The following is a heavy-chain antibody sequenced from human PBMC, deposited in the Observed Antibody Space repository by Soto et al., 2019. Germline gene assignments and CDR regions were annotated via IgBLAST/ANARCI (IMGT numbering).Heavy chain of an antibody. J-gene: IGHJ5*02. CDR1: GGSFSGYY. CDR3: ARGYYDFWSGYYCWFDP. D-gene: IGHD3-3*01. V-gene: IGHV4-34*01. CDR2: INHSGST. Sequence: QVQLQQWGAGLLKPSETLSLTCAVYGGSFSGYYWSWIRQPPGKGLEWIGEINHSGSTNYNPSLKSRVTISVDTSKNQFSLKLSSVTAADTAVYYCARGYYDFWSGYYCWFDPWGQGTLVTVSS.